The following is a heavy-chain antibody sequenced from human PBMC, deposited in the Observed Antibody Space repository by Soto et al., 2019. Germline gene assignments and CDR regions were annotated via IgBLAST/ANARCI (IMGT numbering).Heavy chain of an antibody. Sequence: ASVKVSCKASGYTFTGYYMHWVRQAPGQGLEWMGWINPNSGGTNYAQKFQGRVTMTRDTSISTAYMELSRLRSDDTAVYYCARVYSSSWTRNYYYGMDVWGQGTTVTVSS. CDR2: INPNSGGT. CDR3: ARVYSSSWTRNYYYGMDV. J-gene: IGHJ6*02. D-gene: IGHD6-13*01. V-gene: IGHV1-2*02. CDR1: GYTFTGYY.